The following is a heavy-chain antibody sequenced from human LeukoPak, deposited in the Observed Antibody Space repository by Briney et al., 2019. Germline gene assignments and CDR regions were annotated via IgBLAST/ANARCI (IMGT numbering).Heavy chain of an antibody. D-gene: IGHD3-3*01. Sequence: ASVKVSCKASGGTFSSYAISWVRQAPGQGLEWMRRIIPIFGIANYAQKFQGRVTITADKSTSTAYMELSSLRSEDTAVYYCARDINYDFWSGLGYWGQGTLVTVSS. CDR3: ARDINYDFWSGLGY. CDR1: GGTFSSYA. V-gene: IGHV1-69*04. CDR2: IIPIFGIA. J-gene: IGHJ4*02.